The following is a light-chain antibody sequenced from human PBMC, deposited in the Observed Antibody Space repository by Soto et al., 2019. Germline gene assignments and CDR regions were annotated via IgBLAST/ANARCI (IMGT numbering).Light chain of an antibody. J-gene: IGLJ2*01. Sequence: QSVLTQPPSVSGAPGQRVTISCTGTSSNIGAGYNVHWFQQLLGTAPKLLIYANSTRPSGVPDRFSGSKSGTSASLAITVLQAEDEADYYCQSYDTSLSVVFGGGTKLTVL. CDR1: SSNIGAGYN. CDR2: ANS. CDR3: QSYDTSLSVV. V-gene: IGLV1-40*01.